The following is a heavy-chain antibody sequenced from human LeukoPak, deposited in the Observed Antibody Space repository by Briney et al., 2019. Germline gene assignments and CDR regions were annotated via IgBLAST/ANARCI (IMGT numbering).Heavy chain of an antibody. J-gene: IGHJ6*02. D-gene: IGHD2-2*01. CDR1: GYTFTSYY. CDR2: INPSGGST. Sequence: ASVKVSCKASGYTFTSYYMHWVRQAPGQGLEWMGIINPSGGSTSYAQKFQGRVTMTRDTPTSTVYMELSSLRSEDTAVYYCARETPYIVVVPAATDNYYYGMDVWGQGTTVTVSS. CDR3: ARETPYIVVVPAATDNYYYGMDV. V-gene: IGHV1-46*01.